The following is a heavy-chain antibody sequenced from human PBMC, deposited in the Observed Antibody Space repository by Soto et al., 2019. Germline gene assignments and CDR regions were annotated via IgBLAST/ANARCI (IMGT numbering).Heavy chain of an antibody. D-gene: IGHD3-10*01. J-gene: IGHJ6*02. CDR1: GYSFTNYW. V-gene: IGHV5-10-1*03. CDR3: ARDSYYTSGNYCTDYTYAGDV. CDR2: VDPTDAYS. Sequence: EVQLVQSGAEVNTTGESLRISCKGSGYSFTNYWITCVRQMPGKGLEGLGRVDPTDAYSNYSPSFQGHVTISADKSISTAYLQWSSLKASDTAIYYCARDSYYTSGNYCTDYTYAGDVWGQGTTVTVSS.